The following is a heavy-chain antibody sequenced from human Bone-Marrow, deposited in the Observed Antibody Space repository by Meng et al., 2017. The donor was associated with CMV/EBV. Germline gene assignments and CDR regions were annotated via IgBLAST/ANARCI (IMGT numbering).Heavy chain of an antibody. CDR1: GYTFTSYG. J-gene: IGHJ6*01. V-gene: IGHV1-18*01. D-gene: IGHD3-3*01. CDR3: ARWETIFGVVDYYYGMDV. Sequence: ASVKVSCKASGYTFTSYGISWVRQAPGQGLEWMGWISAYNGNTNYAQKLQGRVTMTTDTSTSTAYMELRSLRSDDTAVYYCARWETIFGVVDYYYGMDVWGQGTTVTVSS. CDR2: ISAYNGNT.